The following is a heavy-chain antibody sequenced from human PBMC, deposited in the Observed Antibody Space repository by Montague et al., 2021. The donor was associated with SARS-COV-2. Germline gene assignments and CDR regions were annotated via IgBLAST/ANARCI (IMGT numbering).Heavy chain of an antibody. CDR3: ASDYGDYRNYYYYYGMDV. D-gene: IGHD4-17*01. CDR1: GFTFSSYG. V-gene: IGHV3-33*01. J-gene: IGHJ6*02. CDR2: IWYDGSNK. Sequence: SLRLSCAASGFTFSSYGMHWVRQAPGKGLEWVAVIWYDGSNKYYADSVKGRFTISRDNSKNTLYLQMNSLRAEDTAVYYCASDYGDYRNYYYYYGMDVWGQGTTVTVSS.